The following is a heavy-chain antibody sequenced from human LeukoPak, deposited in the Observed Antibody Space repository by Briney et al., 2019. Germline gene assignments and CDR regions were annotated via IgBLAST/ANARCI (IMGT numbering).Heavy chain of an antibody. CDR2: IHPRRGDT. J-gene: IGHJ4*02. CDR1: GYSFTAFY. Sequence: ASVKVSCTTSGYSFTAFYIHWVRQAPGQGREGMGWIHPRRGDTNYAQKFQGRVTMTRDTSISTAYLDLSSLRSDDTAVYYCARDGDYGTGSYYRGCIDSWGQGTPVTVSP. D-gene: IGHD3-10*01. V-gene: IGHV1-2*02. CDR3: ARDGDYGTGSYYRGCIDS.